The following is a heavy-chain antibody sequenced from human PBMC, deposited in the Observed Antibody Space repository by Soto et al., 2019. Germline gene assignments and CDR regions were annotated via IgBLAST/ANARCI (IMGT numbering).Heavy chain of an antibody. Sequence: QGHLLQSGDEVKTPGASVRVSCRASGYPFTSYGISWVRQAPGQGLEWVAGISAYNGNRDTAQKFQGRVTMTLDTSTDTAHMELGDLTSADTGVYYCARGRIVASIHDAFEIWAQGTKVTVSS. CDR1: GYPFTSYG. D-gene: IGHD5-12*01. CDR2: ISAYNGNR. CDR3: ARGRIVASIHDAFEI. J-gene: IGHJ3*02. V-gene: IGHV1-18*01.